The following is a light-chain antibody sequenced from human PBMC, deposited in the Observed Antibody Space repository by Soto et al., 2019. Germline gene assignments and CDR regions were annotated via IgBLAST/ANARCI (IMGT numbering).Light chain of an antibody. CDR3: QQYGYSLCR. Sequence: EIVLTQSPGTLSLSQGETPTPACRTSQRLTRSYLAWYKQRHGQDPSLLIYGVSSRATGIPDRFSGSGSGTDFSLTITRLEPADFSVYYCQQYGYSLCRVGQGNKVETK. J-gene: IGKJ1*01. CDR2: GVS. CDR1: QRLTRSY. V-gene: IGKV3-20*01.